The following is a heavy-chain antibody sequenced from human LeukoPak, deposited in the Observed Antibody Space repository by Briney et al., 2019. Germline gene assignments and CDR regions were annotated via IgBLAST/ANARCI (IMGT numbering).Heavy chain of an antibody. CDR1: RGTFSSYA. V-gene: IGHV1-69*13. Sequence: GASVKVSCKASRGTFSSYAISWVRQAPGQGFEWMGGFIPIFGTANYAQNFQGRVMITADESTSTAYMELSSLRSEDTAVYYCARSPPGLIYMDVWGKGTTVSVSS. D-gene: IGHD2-8*01. CDR3: ARSPPGLIYMDV. J-gene: IGHJ6*03. CDR2: FIPIFGTA.